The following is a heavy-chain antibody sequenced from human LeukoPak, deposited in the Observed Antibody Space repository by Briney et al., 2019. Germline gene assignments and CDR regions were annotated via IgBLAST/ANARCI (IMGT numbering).Heavy chain of an antibody. CDR3: VRASTSGWYAMAYFDF. V-gene: IGHV3-48*03. CDR2: ISSSGSGI. J-gene: IGHJ4*02. D-gene: IGHD6-19*01. Sequence: GGSLRPSCAASGFTFGSFEMNWVRQAPGKGLGWVSYISSSGSGIYYADSVKGRFTISRDNAKNSQYLQMNSLRVEDTAVYYCVRASTSGWYAMAYFDFWGQGTLVTVSS. CDR1: GFTFGSFE.